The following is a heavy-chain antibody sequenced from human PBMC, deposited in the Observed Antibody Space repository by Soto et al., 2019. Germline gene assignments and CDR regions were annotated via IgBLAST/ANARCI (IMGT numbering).Heavy chain of an antibody. Sequence: EVQLLESGGGLVQPGGSLRLSCAASGFTFSSYAMSWVRQAPGKGLEWVSGIVGSGASTYYADSVKGRFTLSRDNSKNPLFLQMTSSRAEDTAVYYCAKDLQFSGWFGLSDFDYCGPGALVTVSS. D-gene: IGHD6-19*01. V-gene: IGHV3-23*01. CDR2: IVGSGAST. CDR1: GFTFSSYA. CDR3: AKDLQFSGWFGLSDFDY. J-gene: IGHJ4*02.